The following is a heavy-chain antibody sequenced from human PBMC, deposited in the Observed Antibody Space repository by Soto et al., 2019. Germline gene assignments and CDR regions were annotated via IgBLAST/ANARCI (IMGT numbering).Heavy chain of an antibody. V-gene: IGHV3-66*01. CDR2: IYSGGST. Sequence: GGSLRLSCAASGFTVSDNYMSWVRQVPGKGLEWVSVIYSGGSTYYADSVKGRFTISKDSSKNTLYLQMNSLRVEDTAVYHCARDKWFSRVNNWFDPWGQGTRVTGSS. D-gene: IGHD2-8*01. CDR1: GFTVSDNY. CDR3: ARDKWFSRVNNWFDP. J-gene: IGHJ5*02.